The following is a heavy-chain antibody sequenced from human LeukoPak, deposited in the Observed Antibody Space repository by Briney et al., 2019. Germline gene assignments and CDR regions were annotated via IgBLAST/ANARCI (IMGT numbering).Heavy chain of an antibody. CDR3: ARLRYYYDSSGYCFDY. V-gene: IGHV4-38-2*01. CDR2: IYHSGST. Sequence: PSETLSLTCAVSGYSISSGYYWGWIRQPPGKGLEWIGSIYHSGSTYYNPSLKSRVTISVDTSKNQFSLKLSSVTAADTAVYYCARLRYYYDSSGYCFDYWGQGTLVTVSP. CDR1: GYSISSGYY. D-gene: IGHD3-22*01. J-gene: IGHJ4*02.